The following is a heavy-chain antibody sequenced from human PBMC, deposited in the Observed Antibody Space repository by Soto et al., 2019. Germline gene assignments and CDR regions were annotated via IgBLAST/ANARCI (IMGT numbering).Heavy chain of an antibody. D-gene: IGHD3-22*01. CDR2: IIPIFGTA. J-gene: IGHJ5*02. CDR3: ARGWGYDSNDYYYAS. Sequence: QVQLVQSGAEVRKPGSSVKVSCKASGGTFSRHAISWVRQAPGQGLEWMGGIIPIFGTANHAQKFQGRVRIIADESTSTVYMELSSLRSEDTAMYYCARGWGYDSNDYYYASWGQGTLVIVSS. V-gene: IGHV1-69*01. CDR1: GGTFSRHA.